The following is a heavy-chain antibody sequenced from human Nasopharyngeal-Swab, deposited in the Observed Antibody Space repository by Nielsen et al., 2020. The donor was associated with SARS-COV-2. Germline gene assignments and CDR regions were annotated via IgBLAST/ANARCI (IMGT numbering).Heavy chain of an antibody. J-gene: IGHJ3*02. V-gene: IGHV3-23*01. CDR2: VTGSGYGT. Sequence: GGSLRLSCAASGFTFRSYAMTWVRQAPGKGLEWVSVVTGSGYGTDYADSVKGRFTISRDNAKNTLYLQMNSLRAEDTAVYYCARKDVFAYGVDAFDIWGPWTMVTLSS. CDR3: ARKDVFAYGVDAFDI. D-gene: IGHD4/OR15-4a*01. CDR1: GFTFRSYA.